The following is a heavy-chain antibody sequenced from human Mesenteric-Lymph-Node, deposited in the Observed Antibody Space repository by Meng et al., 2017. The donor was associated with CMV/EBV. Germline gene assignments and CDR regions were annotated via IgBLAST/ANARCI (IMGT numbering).Heavy chain of an antibody. J-gene: IGHJ4*02. CDR2: IRYDGSNK. D-gene: IGHD3-16*01. CDR1: GFTFSSYG. Sequence: GGSLRLSCAASGFTFSSYGMHWVHQAPGKGLEWVAFIRYDGSNKYYADSVKGRFTISRDNSKNTLYLQMNSLRAEDTAVYYCAKDRLTLYYFDYWGQGTLVTVSS. V-gene: IGHV3-30*02. CDR3: AKDRLTLYYFDY.